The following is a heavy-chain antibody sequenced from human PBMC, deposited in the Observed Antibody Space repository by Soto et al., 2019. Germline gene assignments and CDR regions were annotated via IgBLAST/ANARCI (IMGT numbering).Heavy chain of an antibody. Sequence: GGSLRLSCAASGFNFSSYGMHWVRQAPGKGLEWVAVISYDGSNKYYADSVKGRFTISRDNSKNTLYLQMNSLRAEDTAVYYCAKDRIAAAPKYYYYGMDVWGQGTTVTVSS. J-gene: IGHJ6*02. CDR2: ISYDGSNK. V-gene: IGHV3-30*18. D-gene: IGHD6-13*01. CDR1: GFNFSSYG. CDR3: AKDRIAAAPKYYYYGMDV.